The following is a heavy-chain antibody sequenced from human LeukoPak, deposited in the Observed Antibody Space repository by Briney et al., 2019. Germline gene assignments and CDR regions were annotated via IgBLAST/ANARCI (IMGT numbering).Heavy chain of an antibody. V-gene: IGHV3-9*01. CDR3: AKGYYYDSSGYYTFDY. J-gene: IGHJ4*02. Sequence: GGSLRLSCAASGFTFDDYAMHWVRQAPGKGLEWVSGISWNSGSIGYADSVKGRVTISRDNAKNSMYLQMNSLRAEDTALYYCAKGYYYDSSGYYTFDYWGQGTLVTVSS. D-gene: IGHD3-22*01. CDR1: GFTFDDYA. CDR2: ISWNSGSI.